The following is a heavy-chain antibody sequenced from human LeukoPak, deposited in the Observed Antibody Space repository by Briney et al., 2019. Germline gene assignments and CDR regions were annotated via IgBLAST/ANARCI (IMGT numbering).Heavy chain of an antibody. CDR3: ARGRYYDILTGYSFYYYYGMDV. Sequence: ASVKVSCKASGGTFSSYAISWVRQATGQGLEWMGWMNPNSGNTGYAQKFQGRVTMTRNTSISTAYMELSSLRSEDTAVYYCARGRYYDILTGYSFYYYYGMDVWGQGTTVTVSS. CDR1: GGTFSSYA. D-gene: IGHD3-9*01. J-gene: IGHJ6*02. V-gene: IGHV1-8*02. CDR2: MNPNSGNT.